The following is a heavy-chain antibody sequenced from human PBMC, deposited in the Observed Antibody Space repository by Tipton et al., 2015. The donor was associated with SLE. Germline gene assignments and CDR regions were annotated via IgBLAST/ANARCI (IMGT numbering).Heavy chain of an antibody. V-gene: IGHV4-31*03. CDR2: INYSGTT. J-gene: IGHJ4*02. CDR1: GASINSGGYY. D-gene: IGHD6-13*01. Sequence: TLSLTCTVSGASINSGGYYWTWIRQRPGKGLEWLGYINYSGTTYYSPSLESRGAISFDTSKSQFSLQMRSVTAADTATYYCARGVGLSSWFKMDYWGQGTLVTVSS. CDR3: ARGVGLSSWFKMDY.